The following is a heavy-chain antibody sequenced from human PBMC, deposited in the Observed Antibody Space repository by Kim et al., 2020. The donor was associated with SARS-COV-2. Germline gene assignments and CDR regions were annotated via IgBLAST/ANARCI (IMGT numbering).Heavy chain of an antibody. CDR3: ARFQGEQPKDYYMDV. CDR2: IIPIFGTA. Sequence: SVKVSCKASGGTFSSYAISWVRQAPGQGLEWMGGIIPIFGTANYAQKFQGRVTITADESTSTAYMELSSLRSEDTAVYYCARFQGEQPKDYYMDVWGKGTTVTVSS. J-gene: IGHJ6*03. V-gene: IGHV1-69*13. D-gene: IGHD3-16*01. CDR1: GGTFSSYA.